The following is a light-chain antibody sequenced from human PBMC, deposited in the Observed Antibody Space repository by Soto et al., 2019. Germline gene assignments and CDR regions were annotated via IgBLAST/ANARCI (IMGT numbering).Light chain of an antibody. CDR1: QTVSSNY. V-gene: IGKV3-20*01. J-gene: IGKJ4*01. Sequence: EIVLTQSPGTLSLSPGERATLSCRASQTVSSNYLAWYQQKPGQAPRLLIYGASSRATGIPDRFSGSGSGTDFTLTISRLEPEDFAVYYCQQSGSSPLTFGGGTKLEIK. CDR2: GAS. CDR3: QQSGSSPLT.